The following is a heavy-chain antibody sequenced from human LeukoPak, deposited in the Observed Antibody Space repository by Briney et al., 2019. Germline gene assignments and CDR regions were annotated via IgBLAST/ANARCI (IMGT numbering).Heavy chain of an antibody. CDR3: ARDPPGVGAAGTLSFDY. CDR2: IIPIFGTA. D-gene: IGHD6-13*01. J-gene: IGHJ4*02. V-gene: IGHV1-69*13. Sequence: SVKVSCKASGGTFSSYAISWVRQAPGQGLEWMGGIIPIFGTANYAQKFQGRVTITADESTSTAYMELSSLRSEDTAVYYCARDPPGVGAAGTLSFDYWGQGTLVTVSS. CDR1: GGTFSSYA.